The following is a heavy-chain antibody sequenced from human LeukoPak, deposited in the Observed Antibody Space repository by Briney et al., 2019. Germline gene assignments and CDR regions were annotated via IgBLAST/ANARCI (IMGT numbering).Heavy chain of an antibody. CDR2: IDPSDSYT. V-gene: IGHV5-10-1*01. CDR3: TRLTDYNILTGYYSDY. Sequence: GESLQISCKGSGYSFSNYWISWLRQMPGKGLGWMGRIDPSDSYTKYSPSFQGHVTMSTDKSMTTAYLQWSSLKASDTAMYYCTRLTDYNILTGYYSDYWGQGTLVTVSS. J-gene: IGHJ4*02. D-gene: IGHD3-9*01. CDR1: GYSFSNYW.